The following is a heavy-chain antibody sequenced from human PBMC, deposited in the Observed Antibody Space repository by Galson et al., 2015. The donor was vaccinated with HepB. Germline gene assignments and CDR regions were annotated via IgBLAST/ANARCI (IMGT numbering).Heavy chain of an antibody. J-gene: IGHJ4*02. CDR3: ARWPSDDDTFYFDS. V-gene: IGHV4-59*01. Sequence: QVQLQESGPGLVKPSETLSLTCNVSGGSMTNYYWSWIRQPPGKGLEWIGYIFYNGNTFYNPSVTSRVTISLDTSPNHFSRKLRSATAADTAVYYCARWPSDDDTFYFDSWGQGTLVTVSS. CDR2: IFYNGNT. D-gene: IGHD1-1*01. CDR1: GGSMTNYY.